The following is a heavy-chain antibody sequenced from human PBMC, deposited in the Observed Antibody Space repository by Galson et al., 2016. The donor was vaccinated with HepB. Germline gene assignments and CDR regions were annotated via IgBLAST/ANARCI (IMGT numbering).Heavy chain of an antibody. V-gene: IGHV1-69*06. Sequence: SVKVSCKASGGTFSTYAINWVRQAPGQGLEWMGGIIPNFGKADYAQKFQGRVTITADKSASTAFMAVNSLRSEDTAVYYCARGNARKVATSAFHIWGQGTMVTVSS. J-gene: IGHJ3*02. D-gene: IGHD5-12*01. CDR3: ARGNARKVATSAFHI. CDR1: GGTFSTYA. CDR2: IIPNFGKA.